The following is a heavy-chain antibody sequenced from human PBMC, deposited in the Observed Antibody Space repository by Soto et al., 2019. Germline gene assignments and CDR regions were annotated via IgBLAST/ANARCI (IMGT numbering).Heavy chain of an antibody. V-gene: IGHV4-39*01. CDR1: GGSISSSSYY. Sequence: SETLSLTCTVSGGSISSSSYYWGWIRQPQGKGQEWIGNIYYSGSTYYNLALKSRVTISVDTSKNQFSLQLSSVTAADTAVYYCASFPVNPGRDSSPIFDSWGQGNLVT. CDR2: IYYSGST. J-gene: IGHJ4*02. CDR3: ASFPVNPGRDSSPIFDS. D-gene: IGHD3-22*01.